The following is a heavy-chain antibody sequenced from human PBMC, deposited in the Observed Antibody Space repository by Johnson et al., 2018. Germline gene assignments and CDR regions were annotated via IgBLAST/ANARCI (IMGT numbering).Heavy chain of an antibody. D-gene: IGHD2-8*01. J-gene: IGHJ3*02. CDR3: ARKGPNHAFDI. V-gene: IGHV3-30*07. Sequence: GRFSISRDNSRKTLYLEMNSLRVEDTAVYYCARKGPNHAFDIWGQGTMVTVSS.